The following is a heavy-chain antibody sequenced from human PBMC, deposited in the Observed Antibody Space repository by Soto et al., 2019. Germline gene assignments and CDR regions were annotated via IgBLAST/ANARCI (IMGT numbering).Heavy chain of an antibody. J-gene: IGHJ4*02. CDR3: ARDPPHGGTSSWDADS. V-gene: IGHV3-21*01. CDR2: ISSSGTFK. D-gene: IGHD2-15*01. Sequence: GGSLRLSWEASGFIFTTNSMNWVRQVPGKGLQWLSSISSSGTFKSYGDSVKGRFTISRDNAKNSLFLQMNNLSGEDTGLYYCARDPPHGGTSSWDADSWGPGTLVTVSS. CDR1: GFIFTTNS.